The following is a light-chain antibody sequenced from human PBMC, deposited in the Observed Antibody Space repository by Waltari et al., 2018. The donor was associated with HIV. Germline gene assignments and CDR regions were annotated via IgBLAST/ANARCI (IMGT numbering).Light chain of an antibody. J-gene: IGLJ1*01. CDR1: SSNIGSNY. V-gene: IGLV1-47*01. CDR3: AAWDDSLSGYV. Sequence: QSVLTQPPSASGTPGQRVTISCSGSSSNIGSNYGYWYQQLPGTAPKLLIYRNTQRPSGVPGRFSGSKSGTSASLAISGLRSEDEADYYCAAWDDSLSGYVFGTGTKVTVL. CDR2: RNT.